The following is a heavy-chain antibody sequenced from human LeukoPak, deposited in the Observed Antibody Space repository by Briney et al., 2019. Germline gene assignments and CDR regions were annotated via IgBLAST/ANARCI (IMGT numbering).Heavy chain of an antibody. CDR3: ARGGASRPDY. CDR2: ISSSRTSI. D-gene: IGHD6-6*01. V-gene: IGHV3-21*01. J-gene: IGHJ4*02. CDR1: GFSFSSYA. Sequence: GGSLRLSCATSGFSFSSYAMSWVRQAPGKGLEWVSYISSSRTSISNADSVKGRFTVSRDNAERSLYLQMNSLRVEDTAIYYCARGGASRPDYWGQGVLVTVAS.